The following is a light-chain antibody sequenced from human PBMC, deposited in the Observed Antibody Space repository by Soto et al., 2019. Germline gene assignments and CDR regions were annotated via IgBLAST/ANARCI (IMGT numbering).Light chain of an antibody. V-gene: IGKV4-1*01. Sequence: DIVMTQSPDSLAVSLGERATINCKSSQSVLSSSNNKNYLAWYQQKPRQHPKLLIYWASIRESGVPDRFSGSGSGTDFTLTISSLQAEDVAAYHCEQYYTNAPGTFGQGTEVEIK. CDR2: WAS. CDR3: EQYYTNAPGT. CDR1: QSVLSSSNNKNY. J-gene: IGKJ1*01.